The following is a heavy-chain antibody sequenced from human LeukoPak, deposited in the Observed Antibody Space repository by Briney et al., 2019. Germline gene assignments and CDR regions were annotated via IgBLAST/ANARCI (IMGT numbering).Heavy chain of an antibody. J-gene: IGHJ4*02. V-gene: IGHV3-33*01. CDR2: IWYDGSNK. CDR1: GFIFSSYG. D-gene: IGHD3-22*01. CDR3: ARDKWRENYDSSGYYDY. Sequence: PGGSLRLSCEASGFIFSSYGVHWVRQAPGKGLEWVAVIWYDGSNKYYADSVKGRFTISRDNSKNTLYLQMNSLRAEDTAVYYCARDKWRENYDSSGYYDYWGQGTLVTVSS.